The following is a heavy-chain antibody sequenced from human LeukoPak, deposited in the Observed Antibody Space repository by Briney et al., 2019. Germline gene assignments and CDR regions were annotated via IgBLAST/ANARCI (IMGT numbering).Heavy chain of an antibody. Sequence: GGSLRLSCADSGFTFSRSWMTWVRQAPGKGLEWVANIKEDGSAQNYVDYVKGRFTISRDNARNTLYLEMKSLRAEDTAVYYCARDAGYDRFDYWGQGTLVTVSS. CDR1: GFTFSRSW. CDR2: IKEDGSAQ. D-gene: IGHD3-22*01. J-gene: IGHJ4*02. V-gene: IGHV3-7*05. CDR3: ARDAGYDRFDY.